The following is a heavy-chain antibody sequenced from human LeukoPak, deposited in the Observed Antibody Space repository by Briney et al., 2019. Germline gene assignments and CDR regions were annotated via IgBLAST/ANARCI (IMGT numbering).Heavy chain of an antibody. J-gene: IGHJ4*02. Sequence: GGSLRLSCAASGFTFSSYNMNWVRQAPGKGLEWVSYISGRGNTIKYADSVKGRFTISRDNGKNSLYLHMSSLRAEDTAVYCARDPPALEDFDYWGRGTQVTVSS. V-gene: IGHV3-48*04. CDR2: ISGRGNTI. CDR3: ARDPPALEDFDY. CDR1: GFTFSSYN.